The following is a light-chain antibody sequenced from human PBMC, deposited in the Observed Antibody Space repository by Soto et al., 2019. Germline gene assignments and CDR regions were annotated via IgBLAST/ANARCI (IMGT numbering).Light chain of an antibody. CDR3: QQYHSVPRT. CDR1: QSISSW. CDR2: XAS. V-gene: IGKV1-5*03. J-gene: IGKJ2*02. Sequence: DIQMTQSPSTLSASVGDRVTITCRASQSISSWLXWYQQKPGKAPKLLIXXASXLESGVPSRXSGSXSGTEXTXXXXXXQXDDFATYYCQQYHSVPRTFGQGTKLEIK.